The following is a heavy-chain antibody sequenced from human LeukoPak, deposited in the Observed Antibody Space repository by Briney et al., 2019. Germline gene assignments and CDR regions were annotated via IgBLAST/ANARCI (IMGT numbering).Heavy chain of an antibody. CDR3: AREVATITVAAAGGIDY. Sequence: GASVKVSCKASNYTFSSLGSGNSFISFAISWVRQAPGQGLEWMGWISAYYGTTNYAQKFKGRVTMTTDTSTSTVYMELRSLRADDTAVYYCAREVATITVAAAGGIDYWGQGTLVTVSS. J-gene: IGHJ4*02. CDR2: ISAYYGTT. CDR1: NYTFSSLGSGNSFISFA. D-gene: IGHD6-13*01. V-gene: IGHV1-18*01.